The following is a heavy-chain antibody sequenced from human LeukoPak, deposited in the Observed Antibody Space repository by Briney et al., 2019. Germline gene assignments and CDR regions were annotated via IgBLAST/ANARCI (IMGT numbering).Heavy chain of an antibody. J-gene: IGHJ4*02. CDR2: INPDGIKR. V-gene: IGHV3-7*01. CDR3: ARDLAFSRLDY. D-gene: IGHD2/OR15-2a*01. CDR1: GLTFSRSW. Sequence: GGSLRLSCAVSGLTFSRSWMDWVRQAPGKGREWVASINPDGIKRYSADSVKGRFTISRDNARNSLYLQMDSLRVEDTAFYYCARDLAFSRLDYWGQGVLVTVSS.